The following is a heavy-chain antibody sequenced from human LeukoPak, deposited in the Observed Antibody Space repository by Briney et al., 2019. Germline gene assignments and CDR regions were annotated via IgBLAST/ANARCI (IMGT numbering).Heavy chain of an antibody. CDR3: AKATTKGIAAVGTYFDY. CDR2: ISGSGGST. J-gene: IGHJ4*02. CDR1: GFTFSSYA. D-gene: IGHD6-13*01. Sequence: GSLRLSCAASGFTFSSYAMSWVRQAPGKGLEWVSGISGSGGSTYYADSVKGRFTISRDNSKNTLYLQVNSLRAEDTAVYYCAKATTKGIAAVGTYFDYWGQGTLVTVSS. V-gene: IGHV3-23*01.